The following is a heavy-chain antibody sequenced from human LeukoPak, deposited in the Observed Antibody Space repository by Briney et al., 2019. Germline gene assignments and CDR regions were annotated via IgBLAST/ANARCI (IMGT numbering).Heavy chain of an antibody. CDR1: GGSISSYY. V-gene: IGHV4-59*01. CDR3: ARGRVVVAATATGYFDY. CDR2: IYYSGST. D-gene: IGHD2-15*01. J-gene: IGHJ4*02. Sequence: SETLSLTCTVSGGSISSYYWSWIRQPPGKGLEWIGYIYYSGSTKYNPSLKSRVTISVDTSKNQFSLKLGSVTAADTAVYYCARGRVVVAATATGYFDYWGQGTLVTVSS.